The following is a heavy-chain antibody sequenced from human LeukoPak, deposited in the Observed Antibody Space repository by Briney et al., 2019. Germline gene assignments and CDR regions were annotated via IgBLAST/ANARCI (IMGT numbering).Heavy chain of an antibody. CDR3: AREEAYCGGDCSANY. V-gene: IGHV3-7*05. J-gene: IGHJ4*02. CDR1: GFTVSSNY. CDR2: IKEDGSEK. Sequence: GGSLRLSCAASGFTVSSNYMSWVRQAPGKGLEWVANIKEDGSEKYYVDFVKGRFTISRDNAKNSLYLQMNSLRVEDTAVYYCAREEAYCGGDCSANYWGQGTLVTVSS. D-gene: IGHD2-21*02.